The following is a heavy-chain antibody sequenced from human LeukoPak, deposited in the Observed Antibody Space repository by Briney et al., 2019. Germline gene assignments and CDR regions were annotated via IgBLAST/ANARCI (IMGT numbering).Heavy chain of an antibody. CDR1: GGSFSGYY. CDR2: INHSGST. D-gene: IGHD5-12*01. J-gene: IGHJ4*02. CDR3: ARGIIVATTPTSFDY. Sequence: SETLSLTCAVYGGSFSGYYWSWIRQPPGKGLEWIGEINHSGSTNYNPSLKSRVTISVDTSKNQFSLKLSSVTAADTAVYYCARGIIVATTPTSFDYWGQGTLVTVSS. V-gene: IGHV4-34*01.